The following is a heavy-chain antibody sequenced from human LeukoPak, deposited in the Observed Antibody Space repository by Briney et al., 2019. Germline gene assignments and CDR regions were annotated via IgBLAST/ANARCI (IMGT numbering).Heavy chain of an antibody. D-gene: IGHD1-26*01. CDR2: ISSSGSTI. Sequence: GGSLRLSCAASGFTFSSYEMNWVRQAPGKGLEWVSYISSSGSTIYYADSVKGRFTISRDNAKNSLYLQMNSLRAEDTAVYYCAREERDGDSWFDPWGQGTLVTVSS. J-gene: IGHJ5*02. CDR1: GFTFSSYE. V-gene: IGHV3-48*03. CDR3: AREERDGDSWFDP.